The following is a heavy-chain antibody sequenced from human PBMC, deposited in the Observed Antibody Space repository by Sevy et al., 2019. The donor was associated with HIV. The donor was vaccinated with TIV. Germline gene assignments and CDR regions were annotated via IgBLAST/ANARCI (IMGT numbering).Heavy chain of an antibody. D-gene: IGHD5-18*01. CDR3: VREGVGGYSYSLDC. Sequence: GGSLRVSCAASGFTFSSYSMNWVRQAPGKGLEWVATMKEDGSDKDYVDSVKGRFTISRDNAKNSLYLQMNSLGAEDTAVYYCVREGVGGYSYSLDCWGQGTLVTVSS. CDR2: MKEDGSDK. V-gene: IGHV3-7*01. CDR1: GFTFSSYS. J-gene: IGHJ4*02.